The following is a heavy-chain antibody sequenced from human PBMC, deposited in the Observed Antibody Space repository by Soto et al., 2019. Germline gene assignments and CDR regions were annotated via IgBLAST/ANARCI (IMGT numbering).Heavy chain of an antibody. Sequence: EVQVVESGGGLIQPGGSLRLSCEVSGFSVTANYMSWVRQAPGKGLEWVSVIYSGGSTYYIDSVKGRFSISRDISKNTLYRQMNSLRAEDTAVYYCQGYGYWGQGTLVTVSS. CDR3: QGYGY. CDR1: GFSVTANY. D-gene: IGHD5-12*01. J-gene: IGHJ4*02. CDR2: IYSGGST. V-gene: IGHV3-53*01.